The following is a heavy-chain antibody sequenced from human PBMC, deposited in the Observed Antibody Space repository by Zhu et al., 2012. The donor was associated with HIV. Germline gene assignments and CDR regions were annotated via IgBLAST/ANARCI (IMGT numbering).Heavy chain of an antibody. J-gene: IGHJ4*02. CDR2: IYHSGST. Sequence: QVQLQESGPGLVKPSETLSLTCAVSGYSISSGYYWGWIRQPPGKGLEWIGSIYHSGSTYYNPSLKSRVTISVDTSKNQFSLKLSSVTAADTAVYYCARQGLLRYFDRDWGQGTLVTVSS. CDR1: GYSISSGYY. V-gene: IGHV4-38-2*01. D-gene: IGHD3-9*01. CDR3: ARQGLLRYFDRD.